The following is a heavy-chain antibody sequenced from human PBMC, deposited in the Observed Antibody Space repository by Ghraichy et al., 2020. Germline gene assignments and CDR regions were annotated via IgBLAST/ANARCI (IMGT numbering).Heavy chain of an antibody. CDR3: ARSNWGSPNYFDY. D-gene: IGHD7-27*01. CDR1: GFTFSSYS. J-gene: IGHJ4*02. Sequence: LSLTCAASGFTFSSYSMNWLRLAPGKGLEWVSYISSTSGTTYYGESVKGRFIISRDNAENSVYMQMNSLRDDETAVYFCARSNWGSPNYFDYWGQGTLVTVSS. CDR2: ISSTSGTT. V-gene: IGHV3-48*02.